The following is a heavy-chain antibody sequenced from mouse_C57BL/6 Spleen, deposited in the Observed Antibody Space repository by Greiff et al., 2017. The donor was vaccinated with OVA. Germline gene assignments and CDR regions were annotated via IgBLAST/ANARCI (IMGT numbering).Heavy chain of an antibody. CDR1: GYTFTSYW. D-gene: IGHD3-2*02. J-gene: IGHJ2*01. CDR2: IDPSDSYT. V-gene: IGHV1-69*01. Sequence: VQLQQPGAELVMPGASVKLSCKASGYTFTSYWMHWVKQRPGQGLEWIGEIDPSDSYTNYNQKFKGKSTLTVDKSSSTAYMQLSSLTSEDSAVYYCARYSSGPYYFDYWGQGTTLTVSS. CDR3: ARYSSGPYYFDY.